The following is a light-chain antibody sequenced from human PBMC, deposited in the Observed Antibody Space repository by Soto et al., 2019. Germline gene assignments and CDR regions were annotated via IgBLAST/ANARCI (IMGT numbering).Light chain of an antibody. CDR1: QSVSSY. CDR3: QQRTNWPLT. Sequence: ETVLTQSPATLSLSPGERATLSCRASQSVSSYLAWYQQKPGQAPRLLIYDASNRATGIPARFSGSGSGTDFTRTISSLEPEDFEVYYCQQRTNWPLTFGGGTKVEIK. CDR2: DAS. J-gene: IGKJ4*01. V-gene: IGKV3-11*01.